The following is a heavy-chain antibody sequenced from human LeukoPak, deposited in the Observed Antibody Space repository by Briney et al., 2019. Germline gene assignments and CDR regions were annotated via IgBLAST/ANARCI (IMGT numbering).Heavy chain of an antibody. CDR3: ARTGYCSGGSCYWSGNFDY. CDR1: GFTFSSYA. Sequence: PGGSLRLSCAASGFTFSSYAMSWVRQAPGKGLEWVSAISGSGGSTYYADSVKGRFTISRDNSKNTLYLQMNSLRSEDTAVYYCARTGYCSGGSCYWSGNFDYWGQGTLVTVSS. V-gene: IGHV3-23*01. J-gene: IGHJ4*02. D-gene: IGHD2-15*01. CDR2: ISGSGGST.